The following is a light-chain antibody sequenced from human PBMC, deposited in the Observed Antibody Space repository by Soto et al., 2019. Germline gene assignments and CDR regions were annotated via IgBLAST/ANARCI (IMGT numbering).Light chain of an antibody. Sequence: TQMTQSPSTLSASVGDSVSITCRASRDIGTWLAWFQQKPGRAPNLLIYRASTLARGVPSRFSGSGSGTEFTLTISSLQPDDFATYYCHRHETYPLAFGGGTRWTS. V-gene: IGKV1-5*03. CDR1: RDIGTW. J-gene: IGKJ4*01. CDR3: HRHETYPLA. CDR2: RAS.